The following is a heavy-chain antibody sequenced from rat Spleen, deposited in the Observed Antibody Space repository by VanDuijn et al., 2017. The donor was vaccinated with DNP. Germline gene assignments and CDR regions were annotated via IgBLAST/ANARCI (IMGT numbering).Heavy chain of an antibody. CDR2: ISYDGVHA. J-gene: IGHJ4*01. V-gene: IGHV5-20*01. D-gene: IGHD4-3*01. CDR1: GFTFSDYY. Sequence: EVRLVESGGGLVQPGGSLRLSCAASGFTFSDYYMAWVRQAPTKGLEWVASISYDGVHAYYRGSVKGRFTISRDNAKNSLYLQMDSLRSEDTATYYCTSPVPSGHYVMDAWGQGTSVTVSS. CDR3: TSPVPSGHYVMDA.